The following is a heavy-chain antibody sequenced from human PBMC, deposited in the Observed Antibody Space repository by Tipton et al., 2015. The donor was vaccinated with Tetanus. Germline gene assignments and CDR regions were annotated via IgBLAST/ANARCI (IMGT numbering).Heavy chain of an antibody. CDR1: GGSISSSSYY. CDR2: IYYSGST. Sequence: TLSLTCTVSGGSISSSSYYWGWIRQPPGKGLEWIGSIYYSGSTYYNPSLKSRVTISVDKYKNQFSLKLSSVTAADTAVYYCAREEGGYSYGYREGVNAFDIWGQGTMVTVSS. CDR3: AREEGGYSYGYREGVNAFDI. V-gene: IGHV4-39*07. J-gene: IGHJ3*02. D-gene: IGHD5-18*01.